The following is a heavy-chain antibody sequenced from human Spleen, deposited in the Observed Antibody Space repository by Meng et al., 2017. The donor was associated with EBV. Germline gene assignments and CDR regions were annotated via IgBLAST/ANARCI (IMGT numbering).Heavy chain of an antibody. V-gene: IGHV1-2*06. CDR2: INPNNGGT. J-gene: IGHJ5*02. CDR3: ARVSTSGWRDCFDP. D-gene: IGHD6-19*01. Sequence: QVQLVQSGAEVKKPGXSGKVSGKASGYTFTGYYLHWVRQAPGQGLEWMGRINPNNGGTNYAQNFQGRVTMTRDTSISTAYMELSSLRSDDTAVYYCARVSTSGWRDCFDPWGQGTLVTVSS. CDR1: GYTFTGYY.